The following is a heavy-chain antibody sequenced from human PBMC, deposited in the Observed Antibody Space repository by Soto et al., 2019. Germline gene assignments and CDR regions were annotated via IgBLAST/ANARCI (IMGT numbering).Heavy chain of an antibody. D-gene: IGHD6-19*01. CDR1: GYSFTNYW. V-gene: IGHV5-51*01. CDR2: IYPGDSDT. CDR3: AIQHPLDSSAWYN. J-gene: IGHJ4*02. Sequence: ESLKISCKASGYSFTNYWIGWVRQMPGKGLEWMGTIYPGDSDTRYSPSFQGQVTFSVDKSINTAYPHWTSLKASDTAIYYCAIQHPLDSSAWYNWGQGTLVTVSS.